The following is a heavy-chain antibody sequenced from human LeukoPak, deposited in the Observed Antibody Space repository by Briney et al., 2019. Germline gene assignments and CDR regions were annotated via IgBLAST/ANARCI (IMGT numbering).Heavy chain of an antibody. CDR1: GFTFNSYA. CDR2: ISSNGGST. CDR3: ARDHYYGSGSFSHFDY. J-gene: IGHJ4*02. V-gene: IGHV3-64*01. D-gene: IGHD3-10*01. Sequence: GGSLRLSCAASGFTFNSYAMHWVRQAPGKGLEYVSAISSNGGSTYYANSVKGRFTISRDNSKNSLYLQMNSLRAEDTAVYYCARDHYYGSGSFSHFDYWGQGTLVTVSS.